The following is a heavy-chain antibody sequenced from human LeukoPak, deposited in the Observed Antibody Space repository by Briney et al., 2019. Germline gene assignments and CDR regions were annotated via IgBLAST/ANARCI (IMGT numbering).Heavy chain of an antibody. Sequence: GGSLRLSCAASGFTFSTYWMSWVRQAPGMGLEWVANIKQDGSEKSYVDSVKGRFTISRDNAKNSLYLQMNSLRAEDTAVYYCATYKVGAVFDYWGKGTLVTVSS. CDR3: ATYKVGAVFDY. J-gene: IGHJ4*02. D-gene: IGHD1-26*01. CDR1: GFTFSTYW. CDR2: IKQDGSEK. V-gene: IGHV3-7*01.